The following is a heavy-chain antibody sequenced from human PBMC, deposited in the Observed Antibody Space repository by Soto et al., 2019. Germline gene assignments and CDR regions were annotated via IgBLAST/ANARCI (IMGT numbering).Heavy chain of an antibody. Sequence: SETLSLTCAVSGGSIRSSKWWSWVRQPPGKGLEWIGEIYHSGSTNYNPSLKSRVTISVDKSKNQFSLKLSCLTAGDTAVYYCARVRRRAWATHRDTFDSWCQGTLVTVSS. V-gene: IGHV4-4*02. CDR3: ARVRRRAWATHRDTFDS. CDR1: GGSIRSSKW. D-gene: IGHD2-21*01. J-gene: IGHJ5*01. CDR2: IYHSGST.